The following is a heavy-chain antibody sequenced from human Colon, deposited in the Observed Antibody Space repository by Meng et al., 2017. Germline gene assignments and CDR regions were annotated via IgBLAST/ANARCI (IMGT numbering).Heavy chain of an antibody. CDR3: ARINYAEDS. V-gene: IGHV3-74*01. J-gene: IGHJ4*02. Sequence: VRLVESGGGLVQPGGSLRLSCTAFGFTLSNYWMHWVRQAPGKGPVWVSRINEDGIVTNYADSVKGRFTVSRDNAKNTLYLQMNSLRVEDTAVYYCARINYAEDSWGQGTLVTVSS. D-gene: IGHD4-17*01. CDR1: GFTLSNYW. CDR2: INEDGIVT.